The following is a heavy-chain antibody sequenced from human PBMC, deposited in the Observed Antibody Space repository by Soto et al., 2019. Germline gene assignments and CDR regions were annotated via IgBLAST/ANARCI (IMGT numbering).Heavy chain of an antibody. J-gene: IGHJ5*02. V-gene: IGHV1-3*01. Sequence: ASVEVSCNASGYAFTSYGIHWVLQAPGQRLEWMGWINAANGDTKYSPKFQGRVTITRDTSASTAYMELSSLRSEDTAVYYCVRRHVSATGIDWFDPWGQGTLVTVSS. CDR2: INAANGDT. CDR1: GYAFTSYG. D-gene: IGHD6-13*01. CDR3: VRRHVSATGIDWFDP.